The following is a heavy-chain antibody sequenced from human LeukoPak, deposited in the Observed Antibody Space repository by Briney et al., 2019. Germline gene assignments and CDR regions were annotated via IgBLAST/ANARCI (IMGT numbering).Heavy chain of an antibody. CDR2: IYYSGST. D-gene: IGHD2-2*01. V-gene: IGHV4-39*01. Sequence: PSETLSLTCTVSGGSISGSSYYWGWIRQPPGKGLEWIGSIYYSGSTYYNPSLKSRVTISVDTSKNQFSLKLSSVTAADTAVYYCARDIVVVPAAYDLNWFDPWGQGTLVTVSS. CDR3: ARDIVVVPAAYDLNWFDP. J-gene: IGHJ5*02. CDR1: GGSISGSSYY.